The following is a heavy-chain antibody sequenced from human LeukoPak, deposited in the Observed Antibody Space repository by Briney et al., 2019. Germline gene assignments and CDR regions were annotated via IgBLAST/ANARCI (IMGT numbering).Heavy chain of an antibody. J-gene: IGHJ4*02. V-gene: IGHV3-21*01. CDR2: ISSSSSYI. D-gene: IGHD4-17*01. CDR3: ATITPTVTTVYFDY. Sequence: GGSLRLSCAASGFTFSSYSMNWVRQAPGKGLEWVSSISSSSSYIYYADSVKGRFTISRDNAKNSLYLRMNSLRAEDTAVYYCATITPTVTTVYFDYWGQGTLVTVSS. CDR1: GFTFSSYS.